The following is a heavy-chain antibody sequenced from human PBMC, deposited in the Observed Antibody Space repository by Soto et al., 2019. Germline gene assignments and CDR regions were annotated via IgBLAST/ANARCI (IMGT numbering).Heavy chain of an antibody. V-gene: IGHV3-30*18. Sequence: GGSLRLSCAASGFTFSSYGMHWVRQAPGKGLEWVAVISYDGSNKYYADSVKGRFTISRDNSKNTLYLQMNSLRAEDTAVYYCAKVKVATINARGYYYGMDVWGQGTTVTVSS. D-gene: IGHD5-12*01. J-gene: IGHJ6*02. CDR3: AKVKVATINARGYYYGMDV. CDR1: GFTFSSYG. CDR2: ISYDGSNK.